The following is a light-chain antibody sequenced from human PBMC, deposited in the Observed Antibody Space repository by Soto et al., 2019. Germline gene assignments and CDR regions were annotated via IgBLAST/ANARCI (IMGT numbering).Light chain of an antibody. J-gene: IGKJ3*01. CDR1: QTVRNNY. Sequence: EFVLTQSPGTLSLSPGERATLSCRASQTVRNNYSAWYQQQPGQAPRLLIYDASSRATGIPVRFSGGGSGTDFTLTISRLEPEDFAVYYCQQYGSSPITFGPGTKVDIK. CDR3: QQYGSSPIT. V-gene: IGKV3-20*01. CDR2: DAS.